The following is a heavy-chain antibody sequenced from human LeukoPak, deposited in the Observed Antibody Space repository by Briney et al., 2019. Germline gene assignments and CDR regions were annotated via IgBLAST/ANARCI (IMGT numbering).Heavy chain of an antibody. D-gene: IGHD2-8*02. J-gene: IGHJ4*02. CDR1: GGSFSGYY. V-gene: IGHV4-34*01. Sequence: SETLSLTRAVYGGSFSGYYWSWIRQPPGKGLEWIGEINHSGSTNYNPSLKSRVTISVDTSKNQFSLKLSSVTAADTAVYYCAIDPLLGFDYWGQGTLVTVSS. CDR2: INHSGST. CDR3: AIDPLLGFDY.